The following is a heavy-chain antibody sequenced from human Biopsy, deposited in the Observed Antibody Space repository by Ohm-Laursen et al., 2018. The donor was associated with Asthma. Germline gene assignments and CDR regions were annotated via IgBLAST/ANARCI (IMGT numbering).Heavy chain of an antibody. D-gene: IGHD6-13*01. CDR2: IVPIFGTA. CDR3: ARDFLFQHGSSWYYYYYYGMDV. Sequence: SSVTVSCNASGGTFSSYAIGWVRQAPGHGLEWMGGIVPIFGTANYAQKFQGRVTITADESTSTAYMELSSLRSEDTAVYYWARDFLFQHGSSWYYYYYYGMDVWGQGTTVTVSS. CDR1: GGTFSSYA. V-gene: IGHV1-69*01. J-gene: IGHJ6*02.